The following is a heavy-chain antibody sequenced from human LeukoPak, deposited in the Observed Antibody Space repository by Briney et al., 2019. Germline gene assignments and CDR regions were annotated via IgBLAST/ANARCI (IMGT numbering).Heavy chain of an antibody. CDR2: IRYDGSNK. J-gene: IGHJ4*02. D-gene: IGHD6-13*01. CDR3: AKDGSSSSWYDY. V-gene: IGHV3-30*02. CDR1: GFTFSSYG. Sequence: GGSLRLSCAASGFTFSSYGMHWVRRAPGKGLEWVAFIRYDGSNKYYADSVKGRFTISRDNSKNTLYLQMNSLRAEDTAVYYCAKDGSSSSWYDYWGQGTLVTVSS.